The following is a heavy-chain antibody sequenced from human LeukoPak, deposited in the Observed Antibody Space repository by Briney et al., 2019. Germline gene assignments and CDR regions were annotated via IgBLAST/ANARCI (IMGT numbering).Heavy chain of an antibody. CDR3: ARGPSSNWSGLDF. J-gene: IGHJ4*02. CDR1: GFSFSGHW. Sequence: GGSLRLSCAASGFSFSGHWMHWARQLPGKGLVWVSRISPTGSTTSYADSVKGRFTVSRDNAKNTLYLQVNNLRAEDTVVYYCARGPSSNWSGLDFWGQGTLLTVSS. CDR2: ISPTGSTT. D-gene: IGHD6-13*01. V-gene: IGHV3-74*01.